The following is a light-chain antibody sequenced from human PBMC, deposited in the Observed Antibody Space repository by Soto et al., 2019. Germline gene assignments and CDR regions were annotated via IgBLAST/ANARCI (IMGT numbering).Light chain of an antibody. J-gene: IGLJ1*01. CDR1: SSNIGAGYD. CDR2: GNN. V-gene: IGLV1-40*01. Sequence: QSVLTQPPSVSGAPGQRVTISCTGSSSNIGAGYDVHWYQQLPGTAPKLLIYGNNNRPSGVPDRFSGSKSGTSASLVITGLQAEDEADYYCQSYDSSMSGCYVFGTGTKVTVL. CDR3: QSYDSSMSGCYV.